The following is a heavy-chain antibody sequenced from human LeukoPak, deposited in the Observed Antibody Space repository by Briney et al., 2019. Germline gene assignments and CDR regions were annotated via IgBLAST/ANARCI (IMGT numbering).Heavy chain of an antibody. D-gene: IGHD4-17*01. Sequence: PSETLSLTCAVYGGSGNYYWSWVRQPPGKGLEWIGEITHTGNTHYNPSLKSRVSISLDTSKNQFFLKLSSVAAADTAVYYCAPSYGDYSDLACWSQGTLVTVSS. V-gene: IGHV4-34*01. CDR2: ITHTGNT. J-gene: IGHJ4*02. CDR3: APSYGDYSDLAC. CDR1: GGSGNYY.